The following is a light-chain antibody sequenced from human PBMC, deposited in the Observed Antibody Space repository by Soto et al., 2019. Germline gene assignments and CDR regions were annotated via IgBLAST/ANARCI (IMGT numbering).Light chain of an antibody. V-gene: IGKV1-39*01. J-gene: IGKJ1*01. Sequence: DIQMTQSPSSLSASVGDRVTITCRASQSISSYLNWYQQKPGKAPKLLIYAASSLQSGVPSRFSGSGSGTDFSLTISSPQPEDFATYYCQQSYSTPWTYGQGNKVEIK. CDR1: QSISSY. CDR3: QQSYSTPWT. CDR2: AAS.